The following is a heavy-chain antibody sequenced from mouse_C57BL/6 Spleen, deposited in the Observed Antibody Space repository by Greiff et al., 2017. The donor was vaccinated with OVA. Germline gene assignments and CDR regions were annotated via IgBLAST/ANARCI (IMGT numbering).Heavy chain of an antibody. Sequence: VQLQQSGPELVKPGASVKISCKASGYAFSSSWMNWVKQRPGKGLEWIGRIYPGGGDTNYNGKFKGKATLTADKSSSTAYMQLSSLTSEDSAVYFCAGSNPPVYWGQGTTLTVSA. CDR2: IYPGGGDT. CDR1: GYAFSSSW. V-gene: IGHV1-82*01. J-gene: IGHJ2*01. CDR3: AGSNPPVY.